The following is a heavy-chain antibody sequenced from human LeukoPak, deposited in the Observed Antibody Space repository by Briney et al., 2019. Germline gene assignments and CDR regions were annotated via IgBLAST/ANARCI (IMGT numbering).Heavy chain of an antibody. Sequence: PSETLSLTCAVSGASISSYNCWGWVRQSPGKVLEWIGEIYRSGITNYNPSLKSRVTISVDKSKNLFSLKLNSVTAADTAMYYCARGASTVTGYFDYWGQGTLVTVSS. CDR2: IYRSGIT. J-gene: IGHJ4*02. CDR3: ARGASTVTGYFDY. V-gene: IGHV4-4*02. D-gene: IGHD4-17*01. CDR1: GASISSYNC.